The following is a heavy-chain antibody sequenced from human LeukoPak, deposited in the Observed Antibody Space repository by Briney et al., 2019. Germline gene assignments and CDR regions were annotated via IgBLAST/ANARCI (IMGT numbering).Heavy chain of an antibody. Sequence: GGSLRLSCAASGFTFSNNWMSWVRQAPGKGLEWVANIKQDGSEKDYVDSVKGRFTISRDNAKDSLYLQMNSLRADDTAVYYCARGLWFGGDWGQGTLITVSS. CDR2: IKQDGSEK. J-gene: IGHJ4*02. CDR3: ARGLWFGGD. CDR1: GFTFSNNW. D-gene: IGHD3-10*01. V-gene: IGHV3-7*01.